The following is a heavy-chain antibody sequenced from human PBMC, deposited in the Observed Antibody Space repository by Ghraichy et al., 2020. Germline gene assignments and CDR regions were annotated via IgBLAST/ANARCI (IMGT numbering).Heavy chain of an antibody. J-gene: IGHJ4*02. CDR2: ISYDGRNK. Sequence: LSLTCAASGFTFSSYAMHWVRQAPGKGLEWVAVISYDGRNKYYADSVKGRFTISRDNSKNTLYLQMNSLRAEDTAVYYCAKVGGYCSSTSCDIAGDYWGQGTLVTVSS. V-gene: IGHV3-30*18. D-gene: IGHD2-2*02. CDR1: GFTFSSYA. CDR3: AKVGGYCSSTSCDIAGDY.